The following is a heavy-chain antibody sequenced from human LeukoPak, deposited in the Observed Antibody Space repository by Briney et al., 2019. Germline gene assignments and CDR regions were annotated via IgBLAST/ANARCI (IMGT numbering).Heavy chain of an antibody. D-gene: IGHD3-10*01. CDR1: GYTFTSYY. J-gene: IGHJ4*02. CDR3: ARDGTSAGGSGSYFRVAQYYFDY. Sequence: GASVKVSCKASGYTFTSYYMHWVRHAPGQGLEWMGIINPSGGSTSYAQKFQGRVTMTRDTSTSTVYMELSSLRSEDTAVYYCARDGTSAGGSGSYFRVAQYYFDYWGQGTLVTVSS. V-gene: IGHV1-46*01. CDR2: INPSGGST.